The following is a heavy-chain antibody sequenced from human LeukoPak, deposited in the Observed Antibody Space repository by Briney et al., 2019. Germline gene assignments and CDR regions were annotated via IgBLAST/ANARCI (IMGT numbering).Heavy chain of an antibody. CDR3: GRRIDLAGFTFDY. J-gene: IGHJ4*02. D-gene: IGHD3-9*01. V-gene: IGHV4-39*01. CDR2: IYYSGST. CDR1: GGSISSRSHY. Sequence: SETRSLTCTVSGGSISSRSHYWCWIRQPPGKGLEWLGSIYYSGSTYYNPSLKRRVTISVDQSKTQFSLKLSAVAAADTAVYYCGRRIDLAGFTFDYWGQGALVTVSS.